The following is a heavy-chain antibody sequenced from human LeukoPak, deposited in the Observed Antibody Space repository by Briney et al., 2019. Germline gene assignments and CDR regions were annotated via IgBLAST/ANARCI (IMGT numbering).Heavy chain of an antibody. CDR2: IYYSGST. V-gene: IGHV4-59*01. J-gene: IGHJ4*02. CDR1: GGSISSYY. D-gene: IGHD3-10*01. CDR3: ARDGDIRVRGVYDY. Sequence: SETLSLTCTVSGGSISSYYWSWIRQPPGKGLEWIGYIYYSGSTNYNPSLKSRVTISVDTSKNQFSLKLSSVTAADTAVYYCARDGDIRVRGVYDYWGQGTLVTVSS.